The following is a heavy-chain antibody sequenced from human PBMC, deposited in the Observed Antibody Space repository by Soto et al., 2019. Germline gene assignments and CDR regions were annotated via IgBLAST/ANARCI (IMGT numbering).Heavy chain of an antibody. CDR3: ARADFEILTGSYAMDV. D-gene: IGHD3-9*01. Sequence: LSLTCTVSDDFISSYYWNWIRQPAGKGLEWIGRVSTNGATNYNPSLESRVTMSVDTSKNQFSLKLTSVTAADTAVYFCARADFEILTGSYAMDVWGQGTTVTVSS. J-gene: IGHJ6*02. CDR1: DDFISSYY. CDR2: VSTNGAT. V-gene: IGHV4-4*07.